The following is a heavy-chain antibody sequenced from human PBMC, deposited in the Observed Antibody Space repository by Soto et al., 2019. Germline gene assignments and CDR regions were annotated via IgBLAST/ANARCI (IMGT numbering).Heavy chain of an antibody. CDR1: GGSISSSSYY. V-gene: IGHV4-39*01. Sequence: SETLSLTCTVSGGSISSSSYYWGWIRQPPGKGLEWIGSIYYSGSSYYNPSLKSRVTISVDTSKNQFSLKLSSVTAADTAVYYCARQGYCGYDLYWYFDLWGRGTLVTVSS. D-gene: IGHD5-12*01. J-gene: IGHJ2*01. CDR2: IYYSGSS. CDR3: ARQGYCGYDLYWYFDL.